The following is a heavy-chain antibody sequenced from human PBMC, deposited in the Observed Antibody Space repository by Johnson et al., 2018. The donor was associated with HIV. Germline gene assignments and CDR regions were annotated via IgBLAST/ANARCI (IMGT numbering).Heavy chain of an antibody. CDR3: AKTYYYDSSGSRAFDI. J-gene: IGHJ3*02. Sequence: VYLVESGGGVVQPGGSLRLSCAASGFTFSSYGMHWVRQAPGKGLEWVAFIRYDGSNKYYADSVKGRFTISRDNSKNTLYLQMNSLRADDTAVYYCAKTYYYDSSGSRAFDIWGQGTMVTVSS. CDR2: IRYDGSNK. CDR1: GFTFSSYG. V-gene: IGHV3-30*02. D-gene: IGHD3-22*01.